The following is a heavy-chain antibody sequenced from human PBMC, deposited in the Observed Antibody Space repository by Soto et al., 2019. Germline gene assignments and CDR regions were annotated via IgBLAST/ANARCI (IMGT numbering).Heavy chain of an antibody. Sequence: EVQLLESGGGLVQPGGSLRLSCAASGFTFSSYAMSWVRQAPGKGLAWVSAISGSGGSTYYPDAVKGRFTISSDKSKNTVYLQMNSLRAEDTAVYYCAIWYSWNDAIFDYWFQGTLVTVSS. CDR2: ISGSGGST. CDR1: GFTFSSYA. V-gene: IGHV3-23*01. CDR3: AIWYSWNDAIFDY. J-gene: IGHJ4*02. D-gene: IGHD1-1*01.